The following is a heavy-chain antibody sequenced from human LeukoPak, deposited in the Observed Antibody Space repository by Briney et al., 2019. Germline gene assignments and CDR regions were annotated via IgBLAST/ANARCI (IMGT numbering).Heavy chain of an antibody. CDR2: FKSKTDGGTT. V-gene: IGHV3-15*01. J-gene: IGHJ4*02. Sequence: KPGGSLRLSCAASGFTFSNAWMAWVRQAPGKGLEWVGRFKSKTDGGTTDYAAPVKGRFTISRDDSENMLYLQMNSLKTEDTAVYYCTTESQYRITGTTGVFDYWGQGTLVTVSS. CDR3: TTESQYRITGTTGVFDY. D-gene: IGHD1-20*01. CDR1: GFTFSNAW.